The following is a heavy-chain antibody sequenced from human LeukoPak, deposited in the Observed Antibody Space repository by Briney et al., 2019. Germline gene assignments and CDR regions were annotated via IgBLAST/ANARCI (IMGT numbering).Heavy chain of an antibody. CDR2: IIPIFGTA. CDR3: ARALYGSSGYYYVGIDY. J-gene: IGHJ4*02. Sequence: SVKVSCKASGGTFSSYAISWVRQAPGQGLEWMGRIIPIFGTANYAQKFQGGVTITSDVSTSTAYMELSGLRSEDTAVYYCARALYGSSGYYYVGIDYWGQGTLVTVSS. CDR1: GGTFSSYA. V-gene: IGHV1-69*15. D-gene: IGHD3-22*01.